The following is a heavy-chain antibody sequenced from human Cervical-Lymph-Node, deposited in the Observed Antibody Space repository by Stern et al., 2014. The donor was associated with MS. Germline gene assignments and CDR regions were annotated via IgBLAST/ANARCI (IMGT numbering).Heavy chain of an antibody. CDR2: ISADESRK. J-gene: IGHJ5*02. V-gene: IGHV3-30*18. CDR1: GLTFSTYG. Sequence: EQLVESGGGVVQPGRSLRLSCAASGLTFSTYGMHWVRQAPGKGLEWVAVISADESRKFYGDSVKGRFTISRDNSKNTLYLQMNSLRPEDTAVYYCAKGDNWRRLNPWGQGALVTVSS. D-gene: IGHD1-20*01. CDR3: AKGDNWRRLNP.